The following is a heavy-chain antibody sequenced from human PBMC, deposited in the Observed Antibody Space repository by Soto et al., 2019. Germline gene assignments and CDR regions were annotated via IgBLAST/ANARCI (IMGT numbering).Heavy chain of an antibody. V-gene: IGHV3-11*01. Sequence: GGSLRLSCAASGFTFSDYYMTWIRQAPGKGLEWVSYISSSGNTIYYADSVRGRFTVSRDNAKNSLFLQMNSLRAEDTAVYYCARRAAAGRSFDYWGLGTLVTVSS. CDR3: ARRAAAGRSFDY. CDR1: GFTFSDYY. D-gene: IGHD6-13*01. J-gene: IGHJ4*02. CDR2: ISSSGNTI.